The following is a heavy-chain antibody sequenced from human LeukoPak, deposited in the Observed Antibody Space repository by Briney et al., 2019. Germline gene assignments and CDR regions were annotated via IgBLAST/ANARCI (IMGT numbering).Heavy chain of an antibody. CDR1: GFTFDDYG. Sequence: PGGSLRLSCAASGFTFDDYGMSWVRQAPGKGLEGVSGINWNGATTTYADSVKGRFTISRDNAKNSLYMQMNSLRAEDTAFYYCARDHDTLLVVDRGFEVWGQGTTVTVSS. CDR3: ARDHDTLLVVDRGFEV. V-gene: IGHV3-20*04. D-gene: IGHD3-22*01. CDR2: INWNGATT. J-gene: IGHJ3*01.